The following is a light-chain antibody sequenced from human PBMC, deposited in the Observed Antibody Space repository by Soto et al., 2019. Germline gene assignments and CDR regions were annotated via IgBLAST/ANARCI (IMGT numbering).Light chain of an antibody. CDR2: DAS. Sequence: EIVLTQSPATLSLSPGDRATLSCRASQSVDRYLAWYQEKPGQAPRLLIYDASDRATGIPDRFSGSGSGTDFTLTISSLEPEDFAVYYCQQYGSSPRTFGQGTKVEIK. J-gene: IGKJ1*01. CDR1: QSVDRY. V-gene: IGKV3-11*01. CDR3: QQYGSSPRT.